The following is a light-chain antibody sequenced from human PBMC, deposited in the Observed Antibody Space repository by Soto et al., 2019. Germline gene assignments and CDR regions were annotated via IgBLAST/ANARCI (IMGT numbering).Light chain of an antibody. V-gene: IGKV1-39*01. CDR1: QGISTY. CDR3: QQSYNTPRT. Sequence: DIQRTQSPSSLSASVGDRVTITCRASQGISTYLNWYQQKPGKAPKVLIYEASSLQSGVPSRFSGSGSGTDFTLTITSLQPEDFATYYCQQSYNTPRTFGQGTKVDI. J-gene: IGKJ1*01. CDR2: EAS.